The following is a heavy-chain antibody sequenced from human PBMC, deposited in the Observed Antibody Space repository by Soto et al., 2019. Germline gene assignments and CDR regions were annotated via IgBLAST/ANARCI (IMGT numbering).Heavy chain of an antibody. V-gene: IGHV3-30*18. CDR2: ISYDSSNK. D-gene: IGHD2-15*01. CDR1: GFTFSYG. CDR3: AKLVIGYCSGNTCDDY. Sequence: VQLLESGGGLIQPGGSLRLSCAASGFTFSYGIHWLRQAPGKGLEWVAYISYDSSNKFYGDSVKGRFTISRDNSKHTQFLQMNSLRDEDTAVYYCAKLVIGYCSGNTCDDYWGQGTLVAVSS. J-gene: IGHJ4*02.